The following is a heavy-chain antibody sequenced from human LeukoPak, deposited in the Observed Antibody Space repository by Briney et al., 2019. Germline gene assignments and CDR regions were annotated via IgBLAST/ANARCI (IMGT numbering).Heavy chain of an antibody. CDR3: ARSPHILTGENFDY. CDR1: GYTFTAYY. Sequence: ASVKVSCKASGYTFTAYYMHWVRQAPGQGLEWMGWINPNSGGTNYAQKFQGRVTMTRDTSITTAYMEMSRLRSDDTALYYCARSPHILTGENFDYWGQGTLVTVSS. D-gene: IGHD3-9*01. V-gene: IGHV1-2*02. CDR2: INPNSGGT. J-gene: IGHJ4*02.